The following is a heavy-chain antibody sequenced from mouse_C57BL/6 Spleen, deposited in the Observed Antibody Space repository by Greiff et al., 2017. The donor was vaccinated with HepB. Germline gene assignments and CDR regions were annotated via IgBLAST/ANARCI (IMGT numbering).Heavy chain of an antibody. CDR1: GYTFTDYK. CDR2: INPNNGGT. CDR3: ARRCLLRYYDAMDY. J-gene: IGHJ4*01. D-gene: IGHD1-1*01. Sequence: EVQLQQSGPELVKPGASVKIPCKASGYTFTDYKMDWVKQSHGKSLEWIGDINPNNGGTIYNQKFKGKATLTVDKSSSTAYMELRSLTSEDTAVYYCARRCLLRYYDAMDYWGQGTSVTVSS. V-gene: IGHV1-18*01.